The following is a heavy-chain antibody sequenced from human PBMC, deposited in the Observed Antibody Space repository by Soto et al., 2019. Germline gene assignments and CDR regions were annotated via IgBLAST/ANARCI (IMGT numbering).Heavy chain of an antibody. D-gene: IGHD6-19*01. CDR3: ATYRPGSSGAKWFDT. CDR2: ITPMLGTS. V-gene: IGHV1-69*01. J-gene: IGHJ5*02. CDR1: GGTFSKYG. Sequence: QLVQSGAEVKKPGSSVKVSCQAFGGTFSKYGVSWVRQAPGQGLQWMGGITPMLGTSTITQRFHDRVTLTADEFTTVAYMELNSLTSEDTAIYYCATYRPGSSGAKWFDTWGQGTLVTVSP.